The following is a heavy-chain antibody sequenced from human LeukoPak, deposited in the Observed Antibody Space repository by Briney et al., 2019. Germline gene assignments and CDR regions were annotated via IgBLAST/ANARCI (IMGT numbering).Heavy chain of an antibody. CDR1: GFTFSSYD. CDR2: IATAGDT. V-gene: IGHV3-13*01. CDR3: ARGTPYYDSRGHYYLTPPDY. Sequence: GGSLRLPCAASGFTFSSYDMHWVRQVTGKGLEWVSGIATAGDTYYPGSVKGRFTISRENAKNSLHLQMNSLRAGDTAVYYCARGTPYYDSRGHYYLTPPDYWGQGTLVTVSS. J-gene: IGHJ4*02. D-gene: IGHD3-22*01.